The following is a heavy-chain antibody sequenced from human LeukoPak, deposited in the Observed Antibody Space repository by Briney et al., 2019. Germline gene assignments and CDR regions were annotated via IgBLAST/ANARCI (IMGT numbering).Heavy chain of an antibody. J-gene: IGHJ5*02. V-gene: IGHV1-46*01. CDR3: ARDNSVEDTAWWFDP. CDR2: INPSGGST. Sequence: ASVKVSCKASGYTFTSYYMHWVRQAPGQGLEWMGIINPSGGSTSYAQKFQGRVTMTRDMPTSTDYMELSSLRSVDTAVYYCARDNSVEDTAWWFDPWGQGTLVTVSS. D-gene: IGHD4-23*01. CDR1: GYTFTSYY.